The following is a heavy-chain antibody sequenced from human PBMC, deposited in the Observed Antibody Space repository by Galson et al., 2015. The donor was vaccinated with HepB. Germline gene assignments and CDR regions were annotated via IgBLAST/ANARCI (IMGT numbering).Heavy chain of an antibody. V-gene: IGHV3-23*01. CDR3: AKDLRKSDPHAGTVTDRRFDY. CDR1: GFTFSSYA. D-gene: IGHD4-17*01. J-gene: IGHJ4*02. CDR2: ISGSGGST. Sequence: SLRLSCAASGFTFSSYAMSWVRQAPGKGLEWVSAISGSGGSTYYADSVKGRFTISRDNSKNTLYLQMNSLRAEDTAVYYCAKDLRKSDPHAGTVTDRRFDYWGQGTLVTVSS.